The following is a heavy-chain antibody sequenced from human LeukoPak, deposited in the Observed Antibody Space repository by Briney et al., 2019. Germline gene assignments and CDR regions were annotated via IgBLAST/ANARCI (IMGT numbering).Heavy chain of an antibody. CDR3: ARAHVRSRGVLFDY. Sequence: SETLSLTCTVSGGSISSGSYYWSWIRQPAGKGLEWIGRIYTSGSTNYNPSLKSRVTISVDTSKNQFSLKLSSVTAADTAAYYCARAHVRSRGVLFDYWGQGTLVTVSS. CDR2: IYTSGST. D-gene: IGHD3-10*01. CDR1: GGSISSGSYY. J-gene: IGHJ4*02. V-gene: IGHV4-61*02.